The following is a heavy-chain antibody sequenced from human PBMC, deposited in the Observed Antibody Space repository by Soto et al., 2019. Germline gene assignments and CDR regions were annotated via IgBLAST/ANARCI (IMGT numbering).Heavy chain of an antibody. Sequence: EVQLVESGGGLVQPGRSLRLSCAASGFTFDDYAMHWVRQAPGKGLEWVSGISWNSGRIGYADSVKGRFTISKDNTKNCLYLQMNSLRADDTSLYYWAKDIGSIVVATQSWSHPGGQVALVTAS. J-gene: IGHJ5*02. V-gene: IGHV3-9*01. CDR2: ISWNSGRI. D-gene: IGHD1-26*01. CDR1: GFTFDDYA. CDR3: AKDIGSIVVATQSWSHP.